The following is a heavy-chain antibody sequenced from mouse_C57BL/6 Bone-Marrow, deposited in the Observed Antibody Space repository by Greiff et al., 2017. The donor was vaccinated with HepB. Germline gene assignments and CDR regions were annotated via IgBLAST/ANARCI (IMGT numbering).Heavy chain of an antibody. Sequence: VQLKQSGAELVKPGASVKISCKASGYAFSSYWMNWVKQRPGKGLEWIGQIYPGDGDTNYNGKFKGKATLTADKSSSTAYMQLSSLTSEDSAVYFCARPPSTVVATDWYFDVWGTGTTVTVSS. CDR3: ARPPSTVVATDWYFDV. CDR1: GYAFSSYW. J-gene: IGHJ1*03. D-gene: IGHD1-1*01. CDR2: IYPGDGDT. V-gene: IGHV1-80*01.